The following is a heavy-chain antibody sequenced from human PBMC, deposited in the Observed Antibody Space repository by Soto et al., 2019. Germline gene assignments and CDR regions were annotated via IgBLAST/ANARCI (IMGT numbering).Heavy chain of an antibody. Sequence: QVQLVQSGAEVKKPGASVKVSCKASGYTFITYDINWVRQATGQGLEWVGWVNPDSGKTDYARKFQGRVTMTRNTSISTVYMELRVLRSEDTAVYSCARGNWFDPWGQGTLVTVSS. CDR1: GYTFITYD. CDR3: ARGNWFDP. V-gene: IGHV1-8*01. CDR2: VNPDSGKT. J-gene: IGHJ5*02.